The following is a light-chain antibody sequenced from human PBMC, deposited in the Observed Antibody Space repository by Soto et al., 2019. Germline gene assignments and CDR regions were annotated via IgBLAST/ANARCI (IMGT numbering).Light chain of an antibody. CDR2: YDS. CDR3: QVWDSSSVV. CDR1: NIGSKS. V-gene: IGLV3-21*04. Sequence: SSELTQPPSVSVAPGKTARITCGGNNIGSKSVHWYQQKPGQAPVLVIYYDSDRPSGIPERFSGSNSGNTATLTISRVEAGDEADYYCQVWDSSSVVFGGGTKVIVL. J-gene: IGLJ2*01.